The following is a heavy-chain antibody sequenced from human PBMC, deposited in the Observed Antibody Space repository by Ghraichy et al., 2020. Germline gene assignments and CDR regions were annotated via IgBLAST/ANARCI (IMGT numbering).Heavy chain of an antibody. V-gene: IGHV3-33*01. J-gene: IGHJ2*01. CDR2: IWYDGSNK. D-gene: IGHD6-13*01. CDR1: GFTFSSYG. Sequence: LSLTCAASGFTFSSYGMHWVRQAPGKGLEWVAVIWYDGSNKYYADSVKGRFTISRDNSKNTLYLQMNSLRAEDTAVYYCARAPIAGLWYFDRWGRGTLVTVSS. CDR3: ARAPIAGLWYFDR.